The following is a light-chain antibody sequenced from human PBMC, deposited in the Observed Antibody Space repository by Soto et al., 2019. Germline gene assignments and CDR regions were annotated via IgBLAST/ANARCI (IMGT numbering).Light chain of an antibody. Sequence: IQLTQSPSSLSASVGDRVTITCRASQGISGALAWYQQKPVKAPKLLIYDASSLESGVPSRFSGSGSGTDFTLTISSLQPEDFATYYCQQFNSYPRTFGQGTKVEIK. V-gene: IGKV1-13*02. CDR2: DAS. CDR1: QGISGA. CDR3: QQFNSYPRT. J-gene: IGKJ1*01.